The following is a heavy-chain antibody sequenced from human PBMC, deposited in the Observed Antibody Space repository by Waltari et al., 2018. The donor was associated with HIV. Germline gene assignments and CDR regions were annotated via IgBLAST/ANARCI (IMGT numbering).Heavy chain of an antibody. J-gene: IGHJ2*01. CDR3: AKAESGRSSWYFGL. CDR2: ISWNSGSI. V-gene: IGHV3-9*01. D-gene: IGHD6-19*01. Sequence: EVQLVESGGGLVQPGRSLRLSCAASGFTFDDYAMHWVRQAPGKGLEWVSGISWNSGSIDYADSVKGRFTITRDSAKNSLHLQMNSLRAEDTALYYCAKAESGRSSWYFGLWGRGTLVTVSS. CDR1: GFTFDDYA.